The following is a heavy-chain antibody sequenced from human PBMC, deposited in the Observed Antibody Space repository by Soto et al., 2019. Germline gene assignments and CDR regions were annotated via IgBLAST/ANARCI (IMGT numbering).Heavy chain of an antibody. J-gene: IGHJ6*02. D-gene: IGHD6-19*01. Sequence: EVQLVESGGGLVQPGGSLRLSCAASGFTFSTYTMNWVRQAPGKGLEWVSSISSSSSHIYYAESVKGRFTISRDNAKNSLYLQMNSLRAKDTAVYYCARGPAVVGYYGMDVWGQGTTVTVSS. CDR3: ARGPAVVGYYGMDV. CDR2: ISSSSSHI. CDR1: GFTFSTYT. V-gene: IGHV3-21*01.